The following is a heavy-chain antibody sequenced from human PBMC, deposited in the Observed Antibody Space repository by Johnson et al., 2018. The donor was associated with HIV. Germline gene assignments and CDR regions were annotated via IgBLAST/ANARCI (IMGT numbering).Heavy chain of an antibody. V-gene: IGHV3-9*01. CDR1: GFTFDDYA. CDR3: ARGSSSWYGVFDAFDI. CDR2: ITWNSGEI. D-gene: IGHD6-13*01. J-gene: IGHJ3*02. Sequence: VQLVESGGGLVQPVRSLRLSCAASGFTFDDYAMHWVRQAPGKGLEWVSGITWNSGEIDYADSVEGRFTISRDNTKNSLYLQMNSLRAEDTAVYYCARGSSSWYGVFDAFDIWGQGTMVTVSS.